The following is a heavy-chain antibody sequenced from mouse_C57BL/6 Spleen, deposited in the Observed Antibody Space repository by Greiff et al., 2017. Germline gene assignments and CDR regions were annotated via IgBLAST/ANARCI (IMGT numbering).Heavy chain of an antibody. J-gene: IGHJ2*01. CDR2: IHPNSGST. CDR1: GYTFTSYW. Sequence: QVQLQQPGAELVKPGASVKLSCKASGYTFTSYWMHWVKQRPGQGLEWIGMIHPNSGSTNYNEKFKSKATLTVDKSSSTAYMQLSSLTSEDSAVYYCARRDGYSVPYYFDYWGQGTTLTVSS. V-gene: IGHV1-64*01. CDR3: ARRDGYSVPYYFDY. D-gene: IGHD2-3*01.